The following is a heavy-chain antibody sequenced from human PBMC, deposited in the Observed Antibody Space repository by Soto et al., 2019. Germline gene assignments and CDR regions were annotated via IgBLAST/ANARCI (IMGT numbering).Heavy chain of an antibody. V-gene: IGHV3-53*01. Sequence: GGSLRLSCAASGFTVSSNYMSWVRQAPGKGLEWVSVIYSGGSTYYADSVKGRFTISRDNSKNTLYLQMNSLRAEDTAVYYCARGMAKVVVAATNWLDPWGQGTLVTVSS. CDR3: ARGMAKVVVAATNWLDP. J-gene: IGHJ5*02. CDR2: IYSGGST. CDR1: GFTVSSNY. D-gene: IGHD2-15*01.